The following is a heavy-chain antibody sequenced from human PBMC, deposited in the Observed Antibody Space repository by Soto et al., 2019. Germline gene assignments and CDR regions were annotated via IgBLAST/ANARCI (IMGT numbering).Heavy chain of an antibody. CDR1: GFTFSSYA. Sequence: QVQLVESGGGVVQPGRSLRLSCAASGFTFSSYAMHWVRQAPGKGLEWVAVISYDGSNKYYADSVKGRFTISRDNSKNTLYLQMNSLRAEDTAVYYCARVFHRHIVVVTAIDYWGQGTLVTVSS. CDR2: ISYDGSNK. J-gene: IGHJ4*02. V-gene: IGHV3-30-3*01. D-gene: IGHD2-21*02. CDR3: ARVFHRHIVVVTAIDY.